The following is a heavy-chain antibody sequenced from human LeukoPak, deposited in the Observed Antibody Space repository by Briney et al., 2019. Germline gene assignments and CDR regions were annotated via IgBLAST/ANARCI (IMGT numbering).Heavy chain of an antibody. D-gene: IGHD3-22*01. Sequence: SETLSLTCAVYGGSFRGYYWSWIRQPPGKGLEWIGEINHSGSTNYNPSLKSRVTISVDTSKNQFSLKLSSVTAADTAVYYCARVRDYYDSSGYRFDPWGQGTLVTVSS. J-gene: IGHJ5*02. CDR2: INHSGST. CDR3: ARVRDYYDSSGYRFDP. CDR1: GGSFRGYY. V-gene: IGHV4-34*01.